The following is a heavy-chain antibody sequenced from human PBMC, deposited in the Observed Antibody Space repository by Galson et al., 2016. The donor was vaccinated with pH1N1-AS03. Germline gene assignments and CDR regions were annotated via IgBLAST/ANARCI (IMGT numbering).Heavy chain of an antibody. J-gene: IGHJ5*02. D-gene: IGHD2-2*01. CDR1: GGSISSGNYF. V-gene: IGHV4-31*03. Sequence: TLSLTCTVSGGSISSGNYFWNWIRQHPGKGLEWIGLIYGSGNTFYNPSLKSRVSISVDTSKNQVSLKLNSVTAADTAVYYCASVSLAYCSSTSCFRFDPWGQGTLVTVSS. CDR3: ASVSLAYCSSTSCFRFDP. CDR2: IYGSGNT.